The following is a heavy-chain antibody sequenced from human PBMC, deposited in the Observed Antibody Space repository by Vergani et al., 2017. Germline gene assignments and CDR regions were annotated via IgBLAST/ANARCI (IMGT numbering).Heavy chain of an antibody. D-gene: IGHD1-1*01. J-gene: IGHJ6*03. CDR1: GFTFDDYA. V-gene: IGHV3-9*01. CDR2: ISWNSVSI. CDR3: AKDPSWGYTQDYYMDV. Sequence: EVQLVESGGGLVQPGRSLRLSGAASGFTFDDYAMHWVRQAPGKGLKWVSGISWNSVSIGYADSVKGRFTISRDNPKNALYLQMNSLRAEDTALYYCAKDPSWGYTQDYYMDVWGKGTTVTVSS.